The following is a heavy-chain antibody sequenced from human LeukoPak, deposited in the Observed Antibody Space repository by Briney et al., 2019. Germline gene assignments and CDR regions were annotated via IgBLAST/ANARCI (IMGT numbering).Heavy chain of an antibody. Sequence: ASVKVSCKASENTSTYCHIHWVRQAPGQGVEWMGAVYATGGSTLNTQNFQGRVTMTRDTSTGTVYMELSSLRFEDTAMYYCATEAPRNYYFDYWGQGVLVTVSS. J-gene: IGHJ4*02. CDR1: ENTSTYCH. CDR2: VYATGGST. V-gene: IGHV1-46*01. CDR3: ATEAPRNYYFDY.